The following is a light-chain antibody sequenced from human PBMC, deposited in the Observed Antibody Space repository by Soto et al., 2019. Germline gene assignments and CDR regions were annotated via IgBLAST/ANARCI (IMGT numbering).Light chain of an antibody. CDR1: HSISSW. CDR3: QQYHSYSEA. Sequence: DIQMTQSPSTLSASVGDRVTITCRASHSISSWLAWYQQKPGKAPKLLIYAASTLQSGVPSRFSGSGSGTDFTLTISSLQPEDFAVYYCQQYHSYSEAFGQGTKVDIK. V-gene: IGKV1-5*01. J-gene: IGKJ1*01. CDR2: AAS.